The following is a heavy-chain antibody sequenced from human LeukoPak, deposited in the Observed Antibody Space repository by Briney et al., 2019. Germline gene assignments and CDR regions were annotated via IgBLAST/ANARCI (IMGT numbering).Heavy chain of an antibody. Sequence: GASVRVSCKASGYTFTSYGISWVRQAPGQGLEWMGWISAYNGNTNYAQKLQGRVTMTRNTSISTAYMELSSLRSEDTAVYYCARGMGSGYSDYWGQGTLVTVSS. CDR1: GYTFTSYG. CDR3: ARGMGSGYSDY. CDR2: ISAYNGNT. V-gene: IGHV1-18*01. D-gene: IGHD3-3*01. J-gene: IGHJ4*02.